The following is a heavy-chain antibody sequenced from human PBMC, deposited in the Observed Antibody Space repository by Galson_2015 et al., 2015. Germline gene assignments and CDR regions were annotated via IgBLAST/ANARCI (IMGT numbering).Heavy chain of an antibody. J-gene: IGHJ6*02. CDR2: IIPIFGTA. V-gene: IGHV1-69*13. Sequence: VKVSCKASGGTFSSYAISWVRQAPGQGLEWMGGIIPIFGTANYAQKFQGRVTITADESTSTAYMELSSLRSEDTAVYYCARESRIAAGPGMDVWGQGTTVTVSS. D-gene: IGHD6-6*01. CDR3: ARESRIAAGPGMDV. CDR1: GGTFSSYA.